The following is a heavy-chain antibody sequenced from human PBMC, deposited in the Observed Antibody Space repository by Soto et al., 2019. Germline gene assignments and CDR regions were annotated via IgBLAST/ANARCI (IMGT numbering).Heavy chain of an antibody. CDR1: GDSVSSNSAA. J-gene: IGHJ6*02. D-gene: IGHD6-19*01. Sequence: SQTLSLTFAISGDSVSSNSAAWNWIRQSPSRGLEWLGRTYYRSKWYNDYAVSVKSRITINPDTSKNQFSLQLNSVTPEDTAVYYCARDRRYSSGWYPDYHGMDVWGQGTTVTVSS. CDR2: TYYRSKWYN. V-gene: IGHV6-1*01. CDR3: ARDRRYSSGWYPDYHGMDV.